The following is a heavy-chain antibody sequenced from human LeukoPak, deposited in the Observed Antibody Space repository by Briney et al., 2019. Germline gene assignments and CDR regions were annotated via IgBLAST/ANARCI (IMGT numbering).Heavy chain of an antibody. V-gene: IGHV4-61*01. CDR3: ARGSHYYDSSGYYEGAEYFQH. CDR1: GGSISSSSYY. Sequence: SETLSLTCTVTGGSISSSSYYWSWIRQPPGKGLEWIGYIYYSGSTNYNPSLKSRVTISVDTSKNQFSLKLSSVTAADTAVYYCARGSHYYDSSGYYEGAEYFQHWGQGTLVTVSS. CDR2: IYYSGST. D-gene: IGHD3-22*01. J-gene: IGHJ1*01.